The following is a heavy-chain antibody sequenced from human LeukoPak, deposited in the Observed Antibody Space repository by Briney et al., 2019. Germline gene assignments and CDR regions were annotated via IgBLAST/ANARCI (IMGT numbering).Heavy chain of an antibody. Sequence: SETLSLTXTVSGNSISSTYYWGWIRQPPGKGLEWIGSINDGGSTYYDPSRKSRVTISVDTSNNQFSLKVNSVTAADTAVYYCARLGGNSYGSYYFDYWGQGTLVTASS. CDR1: GNSISSTYY. CDR3: ARLGGNSYGSYYFDY. V-gene: IGHV4-38-2*02. D-gene: IGHD5-18*01. CDR2: INDGGST. J-gene: IGHJ4*02.